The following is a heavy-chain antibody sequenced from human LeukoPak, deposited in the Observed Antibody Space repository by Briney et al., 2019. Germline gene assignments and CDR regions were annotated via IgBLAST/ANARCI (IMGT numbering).Heavy chain of an antibody. CDR1: GYTFTNYA. CDR2: INTGNGNT. CDR3: ARAVKYRSGPLTDLLPYYFDY. Sequence: ASVKASCKASGYTFTNYAMHWVRQAPGQRLEWMGWINTGNGNTKYSQEFQGRVTITRDTSANTAYMELSSLRSEDMAVYYCARAVKYRSGPLTDLLPYYFDYWGQGTLVTVSS. V-gene: IGHV1-3*03. J-gene: IGHJ4*02. D-gene: IGHD6-19*01.